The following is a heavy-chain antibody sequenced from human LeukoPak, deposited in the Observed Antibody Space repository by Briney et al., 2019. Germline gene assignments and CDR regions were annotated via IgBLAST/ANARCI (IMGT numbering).Heavy chain of an antibody. CDR3: AKDIVVATANFDS. V-gene: IGHV3-30*18. CDR1: GFTFSSYG. Sequence: GRSLRLSCAASGFTFSSYGMHWVRQAPGKGLEWVAVISYDGSNKYYADSVKGRFTISRDNSKSTLYLHMNSLRAEDTAVYYCAKDIVVATANFDSWGQGTLVTVSS. CDR2: ISYDGSNK. D-gene: IGHD2-15*01. J-gene: IGHJ4*02.